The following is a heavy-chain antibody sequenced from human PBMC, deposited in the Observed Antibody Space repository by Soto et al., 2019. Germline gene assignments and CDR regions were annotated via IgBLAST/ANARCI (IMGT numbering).Heavy chain of an antibody. V-gene: IGHV4-39*01. Sequence: SETLSLTCTVSGGSISSGGYYWGWIRQPPGKGLEWIGSMHYSGNTYYNPSLKSRVTISVDTSKNQFSLKLSSVTAADTAVYYCARPGYYDSSGYWRSPFDIWGQGTMVTVSS. D-gene: IGHD3-22*01. J-gene: IGHJ3*02. CDR1: GGSISSGGYY. CDR2: MHYSGNT. CDR3: ARPGYYDSSGYWRSPFDI.